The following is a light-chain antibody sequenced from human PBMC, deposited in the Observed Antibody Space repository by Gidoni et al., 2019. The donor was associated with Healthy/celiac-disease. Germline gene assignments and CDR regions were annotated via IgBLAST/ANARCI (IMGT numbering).Light chain of an antibody. V-gene: IGKV3-15*01. CDR3: QQYNNWPRT. J-gene: IGKJ2*01. Sequence: EIVMPQSPATLSVSPGERATLSCRASQSVSSNLAWYQQKPGQPPRLLIYGASTRATGIPARFSGSGSGTEFTLTISSLQSEDFAVYYCQQYNNWPRTFGQGTKLEIK. CDR1: QSVSSN. CDR2: GAS.